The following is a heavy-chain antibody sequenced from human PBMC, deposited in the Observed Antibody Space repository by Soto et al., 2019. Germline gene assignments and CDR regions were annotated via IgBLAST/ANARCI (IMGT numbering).Heavy chain of an antibody. Sequence: SGPTLVNPTQTLTLTCTFSGFSLSTSGVGVAWIRQPPGKALEWLALIYWDDDKRYRPSLESRLTITKDTSKNQVVLTMTNMDTGHPATWLCASVPCCGGSCDCLSFSGMDVWGQGTTVTVSS. V-gene: IGHV2-5*02. CDR1: GFSLSTSGVG. CDR3: ASVPCCGGSCDCLSFSGMDV. D-gene: IGHD2-15*01. CDR2: IYWDDDK. J-gene: IGHJ6*02.